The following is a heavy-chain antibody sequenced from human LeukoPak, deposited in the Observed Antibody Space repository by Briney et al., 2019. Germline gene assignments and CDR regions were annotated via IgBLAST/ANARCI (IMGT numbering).Heavy chain of an antibody. CDR2: LDPEDGET. CDR3: ATDWGNSGSYYELDY. V-gene: IGHV1-24*01. CDR1: GYTLTELS. Sequence: ASVKVSCTVSGYTLTELSMHWVRQAPGKGLEWMGGLDPEDGETINAQKFQGRVTMTEDTSTDTAYMELSSLRSEDTAVYYCATDWGNSGSYYELDYWGQGTLVTVSS. D-gene: IGHD1-26*01. J-gene: IGHJ4*02.